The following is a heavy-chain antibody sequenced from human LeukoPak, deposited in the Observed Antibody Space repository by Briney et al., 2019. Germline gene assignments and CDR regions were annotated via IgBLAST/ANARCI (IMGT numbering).Heavy chain of an antibody. Sequence: SETLSLTCAVYGGSFSGYYWSWIRQPPGKGLEWIGEINHSGSTNYNPSLKSRVTISVDTSKNQFSLKLSSVTAADTAVYYCARGRRSSGWYGTLNFDYWGQGTLVTVSP. J-gene: IGHJ4*02. CDR2: INHSGST. CDR1: GGSFSGYY. V-gene: IGHV4-34*01. CDR3: ARGRRSSGWYGTLNFDY. D-gene: IGHD6-19*01.